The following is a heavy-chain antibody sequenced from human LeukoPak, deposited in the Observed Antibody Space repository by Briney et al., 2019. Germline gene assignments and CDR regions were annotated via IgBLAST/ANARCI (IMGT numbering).Heavy chain of an antibody. CDR2: IYTSGST. J-gene: IGHJ4*02. CDR3: ARDPSGSYYYDY. Sequence: TLSLTCPVSGGSISSGSYYWSWIRQPAGKGLEWIGRIYTSGSTNYNPSLKSRVTISVDTSKNQFSLKLSSVTAADTAVYYCARDPSGSYYYDYWGQGTLVTVSS. CDR1: GGSISSGSYY. V-gene: IGHV4-61*02. D-gene: IGHD1-26*01.